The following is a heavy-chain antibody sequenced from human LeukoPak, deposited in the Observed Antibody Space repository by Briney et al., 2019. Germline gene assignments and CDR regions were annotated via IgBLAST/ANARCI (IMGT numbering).Heavy chain of an antibody. J-gene: IGHJ4*02. CDR2: ISGSGGST. D-gene: IGHD3-10*01. CDR1: GFTFSSYA. V-gene: IGHV3-23*01. CDR3: AKSRGVRGEIGYYFDY. Sequence: AGSLRLSCAASGFTFSSYAMSWVRQAPGKGLDWVSAISGSGGSTYYADSVKGRFTISRDNSKNTLYLQMNSLRAEDTAVYYCAKSRGVRGEIGYYFDYWGQGTLVTVSS.